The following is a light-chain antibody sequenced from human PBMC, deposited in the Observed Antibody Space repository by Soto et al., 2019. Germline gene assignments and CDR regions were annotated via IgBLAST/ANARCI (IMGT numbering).Light chain of an antibody. CDR1: QDIRHE. Sequence: AIQMTQSPSSLSASVGDRVTITCRASQDIRHELGWYQQKPGKAPKALIYGVSNLQSGVPSRFSGSGSGTAFTLTISSLQPEDFAVYYCLQDHNYPRTFGQGTKVEIK. CDR3: LQDHNYPRT. CDR2: GVS. V-gene: IGKV1-6*01. J-gene: IGKJ1*01.